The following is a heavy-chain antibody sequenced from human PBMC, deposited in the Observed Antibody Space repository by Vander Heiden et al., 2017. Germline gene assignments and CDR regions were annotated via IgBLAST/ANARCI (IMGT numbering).Heavy chain of an antibody. CDR3: ARVNKGQKLDFDY. Sequence: QVQLVQSGAEVKKPGASLKVSCKAPGYPFTDYYLHWVRQAPGQGLEWMGWINPNSGGTNYAQNFQGRVTMTRDTSISTAYMELSRLRSDDTAVYYCARVNKGQKLDFDYWGQGTLVTVPS. D-gene: IGHD1-26*01. J-gene: IGHJ4*02. V-gene: IGHV1-2*02. CDR2: INPNSGGT. CDR1: GYPFTDYY.